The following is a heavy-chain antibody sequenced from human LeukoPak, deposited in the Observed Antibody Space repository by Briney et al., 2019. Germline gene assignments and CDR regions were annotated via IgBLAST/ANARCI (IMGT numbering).Heavy chain of an antibody. CDR1: GFTFTMFS. Sequence: PGGSLRLSCAASGFTFTMFSMNWLRQAPGKGLEWIAFIRGRSDTTYYADSVQGRFTISRDNAEDSVYLQMNSLRAEDTAVYYCARSRGYGSGSHYNAPYFDYWGQGTLVPVSS. CDR3: ARSRGYGSGSHYNAPYFDY. CDR2: IRGRSDTT. D-gene: IGHD3-10*01. V-gene: IGHV3-48*01. J-gene: IGHJ4*02.